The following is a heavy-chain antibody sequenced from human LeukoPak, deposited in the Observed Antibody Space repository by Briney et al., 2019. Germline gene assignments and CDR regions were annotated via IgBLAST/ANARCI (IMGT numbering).Heavy chain of an antibody. CDR2: IYYSGST. J-gene: IGHJ5*02. V-gene: IGHV4-39*07. Sequence: SETLSLTCSVSGASISSSSFFWGWIRQPPGKGLEWIGSIYYSGSTYYNPSLKRRVTMSVDTSKNQFSLKLSSVTAADTAVYYCARASYVETATLFVPKFDPWGQGTLVTVPS. CDR1: GASISSSSFF. D-gene: IGHD5-24*01. CDR3: ARASYVETATLFVPKFDP.